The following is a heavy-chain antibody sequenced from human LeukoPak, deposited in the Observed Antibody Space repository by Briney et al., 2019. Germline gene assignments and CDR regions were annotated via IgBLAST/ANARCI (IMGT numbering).Heavy chain of an antibody. D-gene: IGHD3-10*01. CDR3: ATDDYGTGVGGY. J-gene: IGHJ4*02. CDR2: IIPIFGTA. V-gene: IGHV1-69*06. CDR1: GGTFSSYA. Sequence: SVKVSCKASGGTFSSYAISWVRQAPGQGLEWMGGIIPIFGTANYAQKFQGRVTMTEDTSTDTAYLELSSLRSEDTALYYCATDDYGTGVGGYWGQGTLVTVSS.